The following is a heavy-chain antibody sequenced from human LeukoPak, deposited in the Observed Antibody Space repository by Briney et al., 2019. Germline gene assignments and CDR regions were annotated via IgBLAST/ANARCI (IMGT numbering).Heavy chain of an antibody. V-gene: IGHV1-8*03. CDR2: MNPNTGNA. Sequence: VASVKVSCKASGYTFTNFDINWVRQATGRGLEWMGWMNPNTGNAGYAQKFQDRVTITWDASISTAYMDLSSLRSEDTAVYYCARVGYSNSYDYWGQGTLVTVSS. CDR3: ARVGYSNSYDY. CDR1: GYTFTNFD. D-gene: IGHD1-26*01. J-gene: IGHJ4*02.